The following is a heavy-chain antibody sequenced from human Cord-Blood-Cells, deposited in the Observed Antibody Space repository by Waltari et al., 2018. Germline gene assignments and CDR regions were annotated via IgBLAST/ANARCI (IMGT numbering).Heavy chain of an antibody. V-gene: IGHV3-21*01. Sequence: EVQLVESGGGLLKPGGPLRRPCAASGSTLGGCRCHLFRQAPGKGLEWVSSISSSSSYIYYADSVKGRFTISRDNAKNSLYLQMNSLRAEDTAVYYCARDPPYSGWYDYWGQGTLVTVSS. CDR1: GSTLGGCR. CDR3: ARDPPYSGWYDY. D-gene: IGHD6-19*01. J-gene: IGHJ4*02. CDR2: ISSSSSYI.